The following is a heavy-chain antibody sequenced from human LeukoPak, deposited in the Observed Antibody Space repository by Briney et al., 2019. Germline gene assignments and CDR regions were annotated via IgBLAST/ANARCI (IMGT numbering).Heavy chain of an antibody. J-gene: IGHJ4*02. CDR2: ISSDGNDK. V-gene: IGHV3-30*03. CDR3: TTKVIRGNSGDDYDD. Sequence: GGSLRLSCAASGATFSSYGMHWVRQAPGKGLEWGALISSDGNDKLYGDSVKGRFTISRDDSKSTLYLQMNSLRAEDTAVYYCTTKVIRGNSGDDYDDWGQGTLVTVSS. D-gene: IGHD5-12*01. CDR1: GATFSSYG.